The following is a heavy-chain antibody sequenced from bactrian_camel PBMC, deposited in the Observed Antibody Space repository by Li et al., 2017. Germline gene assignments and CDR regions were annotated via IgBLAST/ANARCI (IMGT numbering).Heavy chain of an antibody. J-gene: IGHJ4*01. Sequence: DVQLVESGGGSIQAGGSLRLSCVVSGFLYGGNCLGWLRQAPGKEREGVASIYTYDGNTEYAESVKGRFTISHDNAKRTLYLQMNNLKPEDTAMYYCVADCELRYGHFDFEIGSRGQGTQVTVS. V-gene: IGHV3S31*01. CDR2: IYTYDGNT. D-gene: IGHD1*01. CDR1: GFLYGGNC. CDR3: VADCELRYGHFDFEIGS.